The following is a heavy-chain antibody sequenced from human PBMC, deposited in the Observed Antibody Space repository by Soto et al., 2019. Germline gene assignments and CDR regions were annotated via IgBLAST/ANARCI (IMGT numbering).Heavy chain of an antibody. CDR3: ARGPVAAIVFGVLPEVGWFDP. V-gene: IGHV4-31*03. CDR2: IYYSGST. D-gene: IGHD2-15*01. Sequence: SETLSLTCTVSGGSISSGGYYWSWIRQHPGRGLEWIGYIYYSGSTYYNPSLKSRVTISVDTSKNQFSLKLSSVTAADTAVYYCARGPVAAIVFGVLPEVGWFDPWGQGTLVTVSS. J-gene: IGHJ5*02. CDR1: GGSISSGGYY.